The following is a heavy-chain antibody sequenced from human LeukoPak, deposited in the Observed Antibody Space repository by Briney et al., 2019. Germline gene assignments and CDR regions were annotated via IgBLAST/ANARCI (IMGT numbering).Heavy chain of an antibody. V-gene: IGHV4-59*08. CDR3: ARGGYCSGASCYSHWYFDL. Sequence: PSETLSLTCTVSGGSISSYYWSWIRQPPGKGLEYIGYIYYSGSTNYNPSLKSRVTISVDTSKNQFSLKLSSVTAADTAMYYCARGGYCSGASCYSHWYFDLWGRGTLVTVSS. CDR2: IYYSGST. D-gene: IGHD2-15*01. CDR1: GGSISSYY. J-gene: IGHJ2*01.